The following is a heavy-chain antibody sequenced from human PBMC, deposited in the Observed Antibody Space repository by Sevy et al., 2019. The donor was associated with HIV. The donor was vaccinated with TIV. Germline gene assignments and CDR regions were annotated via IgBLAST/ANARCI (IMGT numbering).Heavy chain of an antibody. J-gene: IGHJ4*02. CDR2: ISHDGFNQ. Sequence: GGSLRLSCAASGFTFSSYAMSWVRQAPGKGLEWVAVISHDGFNQYYADSVKGRLTISRDSSKTTLYLEMHSLRAEDTALYYCARDRRAGYSSNWYRDFDYWGQGTLVTVS. D-gene: IGHD6-13*01. V-gene: IGHV3-30*04. CDR3: ARDRRAGYSSNWYRDFDY. CDR1: GFTFSSYA.